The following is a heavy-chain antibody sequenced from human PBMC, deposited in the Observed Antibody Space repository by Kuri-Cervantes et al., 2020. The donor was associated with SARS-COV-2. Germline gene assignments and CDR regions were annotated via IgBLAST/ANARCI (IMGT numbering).Heavy chain of an antibody. CDR2: SYYSGST. D-gene: IGHD3-3*01. V-gene: IGHV4-38-2*01. CDR1: GYSISSGYY. CDR3: ARHGTGYDFWSGYYGEDY. J-gene: IGHJ4*02. Sequence: SETLSLTCAVSGYSISSGYYWGWIRQPPGKGLEWIGSSYYSGSTYYNPSLKSRVTISVDTSKNQFSLKLSSVTAADTAVYYCARHGTGYDFWSGYYGEDYWGQGTLVTVSS.